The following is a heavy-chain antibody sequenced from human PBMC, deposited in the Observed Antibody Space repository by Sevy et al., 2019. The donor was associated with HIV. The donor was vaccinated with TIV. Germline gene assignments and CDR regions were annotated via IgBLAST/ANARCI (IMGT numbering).Heavy chain of an antibody. Sequence: GGSLRLSCVGSGFVFEDFAVHWVRRSPGKGLEWVSGITGNGQKKFYEGSLKGRFSISRDNASKSLYFQMNNINFDDTAFYYCVRGMSPTLGTGHNWFDLWGQGTLVTVSS. V-gene: IGHV3-9*01. CDR2: ITGNGQKK. CDR3: VRGMSPTLGTGHNWFDL. J-gene: IGHJ5*02. D-gene: IGHD6-13*01. CDR1: GFVFEDFA.